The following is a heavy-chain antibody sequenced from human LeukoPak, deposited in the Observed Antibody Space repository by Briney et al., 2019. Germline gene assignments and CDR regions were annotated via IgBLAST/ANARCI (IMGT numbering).Heavy chain of an antibody. V-gene: IGHV1-18*01. CDR2: ISAYNGNT. J-gene: IGHJ5*02. CDR3: ARDAHVLRFLEWLLPPHWFDP. D-gene: IGHD3-3*01. Sequence: ASVKVSCKASGGTFSSYAISWVRQAPGQGLEWMGWISAYNGNTNYAQKLQGRVTMTTDTSTSTAYMELRSLRSDDTAVYYCARDAHVLRFLEWLLPPHWFDPWGQGTLVTVSS. CDR1: GGTFSSYA.